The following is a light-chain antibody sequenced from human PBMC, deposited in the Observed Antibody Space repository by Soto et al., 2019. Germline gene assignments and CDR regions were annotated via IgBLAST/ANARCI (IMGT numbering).Light chain of an antibody. CDR3: QQRSNWYT. CDR1: QSVSSY. V-gene: IGKV3-11*01. Sequence: EIVLTQSPATLSLSPGERATLSCRASQSVSSYLAWYQQKPGQAPRLLIYDASNRATGIPARFSGSGSGTDFTLTISSLEPEDFAVYYCQQRSNWYTFGQGTXL. J-gene: IGKJ2*01. CDR2: DAS.